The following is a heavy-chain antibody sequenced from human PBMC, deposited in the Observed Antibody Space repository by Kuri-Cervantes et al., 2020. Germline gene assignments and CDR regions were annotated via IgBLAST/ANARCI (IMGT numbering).Heavy chain of an antibody. V-gene: IGHV3-48*04. CDR3: AKSREAYCTDGVCYTLDY. CDR1: GFTFSGYA. J-gene: IGHJ4*02. D-gene: IGHD2-8*01. Sequence: GGSLRLSCAASGFTFSGYAMSWVRQAPGKGLEWVSYISSSSSTIYYADSVKGRFTISRDNSKNTLYLQMNSLRAEDTAVYYCAKSREAYCTDGVCYTLDYWGQGTLVTVSS. CDR2: ISSSSSTI.